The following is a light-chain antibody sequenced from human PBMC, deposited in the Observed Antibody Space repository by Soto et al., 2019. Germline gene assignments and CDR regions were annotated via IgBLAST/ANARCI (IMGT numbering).Light chain of an antibody. CDR2: KAS. J-gene: IGKJ1*01. V-gene: IGKV1-5*03. CDR1: QIISTW. Sequence: DIQMTQSPSSLSASVGDRVTVTCRASQIISTWLAWYQQKPGKAPKLLIYKASSLESGVPSRFSGSGSGTEFTLTISSLQPDDFAIYYCQQYNSYPWTVGQGTKVDTK. CDR3: QQYNSYPWT.